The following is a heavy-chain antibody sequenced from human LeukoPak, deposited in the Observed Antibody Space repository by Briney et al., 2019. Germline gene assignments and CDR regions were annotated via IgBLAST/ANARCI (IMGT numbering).Heavy chain of an antibody. CDR2: SYYSGST. V-gene: IGHV4-39*01. CDR3: ARLVTINTVTTARYWYFDL. J-gene: IGHJ2*01. Sequence: PSETLSLTCTVSSGSISSSSYYWGWIRQPPPKRLEWIGSSYYSGSTYYNPSLKSRVTISVDTSKNQFSLKLSSVTAADTAVYFCARLVTINTVTTARYWYFDLWGRGTLVTVSS. CDR1: SGSISSSSYY. D-gene: IGHD4-17*01.